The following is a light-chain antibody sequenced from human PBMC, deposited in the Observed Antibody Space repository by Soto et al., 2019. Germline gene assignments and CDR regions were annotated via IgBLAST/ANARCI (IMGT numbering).Light chain of an antibody. CDR1: SSNIGNNY. J-gene: IGLJ2*01. CDR3: GTWDSSLSGYVV. Sequence: QSVLTQPPSVSAAPGQKVTISCSGISSNIGNNYVSWYEQLPGTAPKLLIYENNKRPSGIPDRFSGSKSGTSATLGITGLQTGDEADYYCGTWDSSLSGYVVFGGGTKLTVL. V-gene: IGLV1-51*02. CDR2: ENN.